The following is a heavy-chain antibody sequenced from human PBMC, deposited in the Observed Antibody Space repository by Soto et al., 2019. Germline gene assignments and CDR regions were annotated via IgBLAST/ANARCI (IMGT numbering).Heavy chain of an antibody. D-gene: IGHD4-17*01. CDR2: IWDDGSNK. Sequence: WSLRLSSAASGFTFSHYGMHWVRQAPGNGLEWGAVIWDDGSNKYYVDSVKGRVTISRDNSKHALYLQMNSLGVDYSAVYYYARAPQRRDYGRQYFDPSGRGTLVTVSS. V-gene: IGHV3-33*01. J-gene: IGHJ5*02. CDR1: GFTFSHYG. CDR3: ARAPQRRDYGRQYFDP.